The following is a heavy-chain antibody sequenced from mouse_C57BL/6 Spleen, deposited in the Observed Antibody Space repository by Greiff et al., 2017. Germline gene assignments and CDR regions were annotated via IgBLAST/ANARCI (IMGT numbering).Heavy chain of an antibody. V-gene: IGHV2-2*01. CDR2: IWSGGST. Sequence: QVQLQQSGPGLVQPSQRLSITCTVSGFSLTSYGVHWVRQSPGKGLEWLGVIWSGGSTDYNAAFISSLSISKDNSKSQVFFKMNSLQADDTAIYYCARIYYDYGGFAYWGQGTLVTVSA. CDR3: ARIYYDYGGFAY. CDR1: GFSLTSYG. D-gene: IGHD2-4*01. J-gene: IGHJ3*01.